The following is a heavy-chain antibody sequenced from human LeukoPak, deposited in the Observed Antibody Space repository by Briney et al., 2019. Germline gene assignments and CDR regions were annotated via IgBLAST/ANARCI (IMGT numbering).Heavy chain of an antibody. Sequence: GGSLRLSCAASGFTFSSYWMHWVRPAPGKGLVWVSRINSDGSSTSYADSVKGRFTISRDNAKNTLYLQMNSLRAEDTAVYYCAREPQWLDNWFDPWGQGTLVTVSS. CDR3: AREPQWLDNWFDP. CDR1: GFTFSSYW. D-gene: IGHD6-19*01. J-gene: IGHJ5*02. V-gene: IGHV3-74*01. CDR2: INSDGSST.